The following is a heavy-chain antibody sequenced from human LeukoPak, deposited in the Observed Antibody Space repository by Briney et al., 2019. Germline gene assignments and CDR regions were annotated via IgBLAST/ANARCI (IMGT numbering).Heavy chain of an antibody. J-gene: IGHJ4*02. CDR2: IYYSGST. V-gene: IGHV4-39*07. CDR1: GGSISSSSYY. Sequence: SETLSLTCTVSGGSISSSSYYWGWIRQPPGKGLEWIGSIYYSGSTYYNPSLKSRVTISVDTSKNQFSLKLSSVTAADTAVYYCARGPVARSSWYLTKPFDYWGQGTLVTVSS. CDR3: ARGPVARSSWYLTKPFDY. D-gene: IGHD6-13*01.